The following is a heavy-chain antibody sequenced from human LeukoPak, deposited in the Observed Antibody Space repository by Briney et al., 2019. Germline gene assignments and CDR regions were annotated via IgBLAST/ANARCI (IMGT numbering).Heavy chain of an antibody. CDR1: GYTFTSYY. V-gene: IGHV1-46*01. CDR3: AKELGGRWLDPAPTYYFDY. D-gene: IGHD6-19*01. Sequence: ASVKVSCKASGYTFTSYYMHCMRQAPGQGLEWMGIINPSGGSTRYAQKFQGRVTMTRDMSTSTVYMELSSLRSEDTAVYYCAKELGGRWLDPAPTYYFDYWGQGTLVTVSS. J-gene: IGHJ4*02. CDR2: INPSGGST.